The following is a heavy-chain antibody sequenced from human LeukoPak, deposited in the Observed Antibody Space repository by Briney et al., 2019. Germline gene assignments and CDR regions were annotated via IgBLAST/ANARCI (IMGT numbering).Heavy chain of an antibody. CDR1: GYTFTSYG. CDR3: AREIGVGAARRGGYYYYGMDV. V-gene: IGHV1-18*01. CDR2: ISAYNGNT. J-gene: IGHJ6*02. Sequence: ASVKVFCKASGYTFTSYGIRWVRQAPGQGLEWMGWISAYNGNTNYAQKLQGRVTMTTDTSTSTAYMELRSLRSDDTAVYYCAREIGVGAARRGGYYYYGMDVWGQGTTVTVSS. D-gene: IGHD6-6*01.